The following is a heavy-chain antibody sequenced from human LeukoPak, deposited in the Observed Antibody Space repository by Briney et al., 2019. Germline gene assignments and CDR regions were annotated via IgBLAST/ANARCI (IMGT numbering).Heavy chain of an antibody. Sequence: GESLKISWKGSGYSFTSYWIGWVGQMPGKGLEWMGNIYPGDSDTRYSPSFQGQVTFSADKSISTAYMELSRLRFDDTAVYYCASGSSYDSSGRGFDYWGQGTLVTVSS. J-gene: IGHJ4*02. D-gene: IGHD3-22*01. CDR1: GYSFTSYW. CDR2: IYPGDSDT. V-gene: IGHV5-51*01. CDR3: ASGSSYDSSGRGFDY.